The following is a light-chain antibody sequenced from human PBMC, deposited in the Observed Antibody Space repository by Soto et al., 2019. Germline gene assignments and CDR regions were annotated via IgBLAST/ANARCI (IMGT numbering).Light chain of an antibody. CDR1: QSVLYSSNNENY. CDR3: QQYYSTPLT. V-gene: IGKV4-1*01. Sequence: IVMTQSPDSLAVSLGERATINCRSSQSVLYSSNNENYLAWYQQKAGQPPKLLIYWASTRESGVPDRFSGSGPGTDFTLSISSLQAEDVAVYYCQQYYSTPLTFGGGTKVDI. CDR2: WAS. J-gene: IGKJ4*01.